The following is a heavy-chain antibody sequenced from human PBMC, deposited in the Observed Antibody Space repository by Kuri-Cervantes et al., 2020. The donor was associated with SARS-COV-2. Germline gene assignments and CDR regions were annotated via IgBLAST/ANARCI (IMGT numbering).Heavy chain of an antibody. CDR3: ARVCGGDCADNYYYYYGMDV. CDR2: ISIKQGDT. Sequence: ASVKLSCNTSGYTFNSYGISWVRQAPGQGLEWMGWISIKQGDTNYAQKFQGRVTMTTDTSTSTAYMELRSLRSDDTAVYYCARVCGGDCADNYYYYYGMDVWGQGTTVTVSS. CDR1: GYTFNSYG. J-gene: IGHJ6*02. D-gene: IGHD2-21*02. V-gene: IGHV1-18*04.